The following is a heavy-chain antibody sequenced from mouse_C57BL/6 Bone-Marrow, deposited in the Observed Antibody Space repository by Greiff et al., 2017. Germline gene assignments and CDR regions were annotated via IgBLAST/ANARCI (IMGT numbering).Heavy chain of an antibody. Sequence: VQLQQSGAELVRPGTSVKVSCKASGYAFTNYLIEWVKQRPGQGLEWIGVINPGSGGTNYNEKFKGKATLTADKSSSTAYMQLSSLTSEDSAVYFCARGRQLRPPGFAYWGQGTLVTVSA. CDR2: INPGSGGT. CDR3: ARGRQLRPPGFAY. CDR1: GYAFTNYL. J-gene: IGHJ3*01. V-gene: IGHV1-54*01. D-gene: IGHD3-2*02.